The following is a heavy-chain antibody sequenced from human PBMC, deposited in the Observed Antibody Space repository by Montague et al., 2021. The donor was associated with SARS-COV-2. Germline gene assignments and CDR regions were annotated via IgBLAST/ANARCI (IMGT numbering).Heavy chain of an antibody. V-gene: IGHV4-39*01. Sequence: SETLSLTCTVSGGSISSGKYYWGWIRQPPGKGLEWIGSIYYSGSTYYNPSLKSRVTISVDTSKDQFSLKLSSVTAADTAVYYCASPGVYYDSSGLLGFDYWGQGTLVTVSS. J-gene: IGHJ4*02. D-gene: IGHD3-22*01. CDR2: IYYSGST. CDR3: ASPGVYYDSSGLLGFDY. CDR1: GGSISSGKYY.